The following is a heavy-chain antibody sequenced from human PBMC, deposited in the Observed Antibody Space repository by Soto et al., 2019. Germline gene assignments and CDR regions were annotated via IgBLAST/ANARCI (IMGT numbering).Heavy chain of an antibody. V-gene: IGHV4-39*01. Sequence: QLLLQESGPGLVKPSETLSLTCTVSGGSILDSTYYWAWIRQSPGKGLEWIGTIFYSGGTFYTPSLKSRVTMSVDTSNNQSSLKRSSVTAADTAVYYCARQASGYYYGWFDPWGQGTLVTVSS. D-gene: IGHD3-22*01. CDR1: GGSILDSTYY. CDR3: ARQASGYYYGWFDP. J-gene: IGHJ5*02. CDR2: IFYSGGT.